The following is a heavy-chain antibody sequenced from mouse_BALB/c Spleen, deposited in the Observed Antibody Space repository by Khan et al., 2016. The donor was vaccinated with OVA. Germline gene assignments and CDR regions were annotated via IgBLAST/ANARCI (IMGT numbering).Heavy chain of an antibody. CDR1: GYSFTDYN. V-gene: IGHV1S135*01. CDR2: IDPYNGGT. Sequence: VQLQQSGPELVKPGASVKVSCKASGYSFTDYNMFWVKQSHGKSLEWIGYIDPYNGGTSYNQKIKGKATLTVDKSSSTAFKHLSSLTSEASVVFDCARTDYYGSSYYFDYWGQGTTLTVSS. CDR3: ARTDYYGSSYYFDY. J-gene: IGHJ2*01. D-gene: IGHD1-1*01.